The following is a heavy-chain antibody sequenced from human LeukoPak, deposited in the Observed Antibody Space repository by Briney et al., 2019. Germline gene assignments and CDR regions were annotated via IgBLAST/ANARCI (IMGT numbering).Heavy chain of an antibody. J-gene: IGHJ4*02. V-gene: IGHV4-39*01. CDR3: ARLDTSSRGANY. CDR2: IYYTGTT. CDR1: GGSISSSSHY. D-gene: IGHD2-2*01. Sequence: PSETLSLTCTVPGGSISSSSHYWGWIRQPPDKGLEWIATIYYTGTTYYNPSLRSRVTISVDTSKNQFSLKLNSVTAADTAVYYCARLDTSSRGANYWGQGTLVTVSS.